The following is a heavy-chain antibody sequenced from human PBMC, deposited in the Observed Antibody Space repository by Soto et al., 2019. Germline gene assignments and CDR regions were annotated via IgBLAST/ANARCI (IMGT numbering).Heavy chain of an antibody. CDR2: ISYDGSNK. J-gene: IGHJ4*02. CDR3: ARGEGLDY. V-gene: IGHV3-30-3*01. CDR1: GFTFSSYA. Sequence: GGSLRLSCAASGFTFSSYAMHWVRQAPGKGLEWVAVISYDGSNKYYADSVKGRFTISRDNSKNTLYLQMNSLRAEDTAVYYCARGEGLDYWGQGTLVTVPQ.